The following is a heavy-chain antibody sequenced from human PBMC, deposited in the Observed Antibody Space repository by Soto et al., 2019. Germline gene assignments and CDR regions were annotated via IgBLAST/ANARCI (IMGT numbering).Heavy chain of an antibody. Sequence: GSGPTLVNPTQTLTLTCTFSGFSLTTTGVGVSWIRQPPGKALEWLALIYWHDDKRYSPSLKSRLTITKDTSKNQVVLTMTNMDPVDTAKYYSANTAGAAAGLYYFDYWGQGALVTVSS. CDR2: IYWHDDK. CDR3: ANTAGAAAGLYYFDY. D-gene: IGHD6-13*01. CDR1: GFSLTTTGVG. J-gene: IGHJ4*02. V-gene: IGHV2-5*01.